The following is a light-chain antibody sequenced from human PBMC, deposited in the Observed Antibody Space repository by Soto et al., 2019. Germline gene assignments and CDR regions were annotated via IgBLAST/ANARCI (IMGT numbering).Light chain of an antibody. J-gene: IGKJ4*01. V-gene: IGKV3-20*01. Sequence: EIVLTQSPATLSVSLGDSATLSCRASQSVSLSLAWYQMRPGQPPRLLIYGASTRATDIPARFSGSGSGTDFTLTISRLEPEDFAVYYCQQYGSSLLTFGGGT. CDR2: GAS. CDR3: QQYGSSLLT. CDR1: QSVSLS.